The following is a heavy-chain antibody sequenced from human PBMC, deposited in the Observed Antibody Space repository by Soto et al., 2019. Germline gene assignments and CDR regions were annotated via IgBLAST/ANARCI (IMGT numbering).Heavy chain of an antibody. CDR3: ARVELRYYDSSGYYSGAFDI. CDR2: ISAYNGNT. J-gene: IGHJ3*02. CDR1: CYTCTSYA. V-gene: IGHV1-18*04. D-gene: IGHD3-22*01. Sequence: APVKGSCRASCYTCTSYAISSVRQATGQGLEWMGWISAYNGNTNYAQKLQGRVTMTTDTSTSTAYMELRSLRSDDTAVYYCARVELRYYDSSGYYSGAFDIWGQGTMVTVSS.